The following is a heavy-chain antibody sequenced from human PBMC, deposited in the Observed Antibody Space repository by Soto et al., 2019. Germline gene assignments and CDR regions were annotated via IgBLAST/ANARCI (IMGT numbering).Heavy chain of an antibody. Sequence: QVQLVQSGAEVKKPGSSVKVSCKASGGTFSSYAISWVRQAPGQGLEWMGGIIPIFGTASYAQKFQGRVTITADESTSTAYMELSSLRSEDTAVYYCARGDTAMVRGDFDYWGQGTLVTVSS. CDR3: ARGDTAMVRGDFDY. CDR2: IIPIFGTA. V-gene: IGHV1-69*01. CDR1: GGTFSSYA. J-gene: IGHJ4*02. D-gene: IGHD5-18*01.